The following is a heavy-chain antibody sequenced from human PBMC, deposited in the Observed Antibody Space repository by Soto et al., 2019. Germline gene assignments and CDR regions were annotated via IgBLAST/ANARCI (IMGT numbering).Heavy chain of an antibody. CDR2: IYHSGST. CDR1: GGSISSSNW. Sequence: NPSETLSLTCAVSGGSISSSNWWSWVRQPPGKGLEWIGEIYHSGSTNYNPSLKSRVTISVDTSKNQFSLKLSSVTAADTAVYYCASRVDYDSSGSYFDYWGQGTLVTVSS. J-gene: IGHJ4*02. CDR3: ASRVDYDSSGSYFDY. D-gene: IGHD3-22*01. V-gene: IGHV4-4*02.